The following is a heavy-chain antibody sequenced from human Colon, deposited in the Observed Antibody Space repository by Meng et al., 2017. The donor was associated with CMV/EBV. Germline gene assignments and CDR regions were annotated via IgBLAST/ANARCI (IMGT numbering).Heavy chain of an antibody. CDR2: IKKDGSEK. Sequence: GGSLRLSCAAFGFTFSDFWMNWVRLAPGKGLEWVANIKKDGSEKYYVDSVKGRFTISRDNAKNSLYLQMNSLRADDTGVYYCARDSSRQLELSWFDPWGQGTLVTVSS. J-gene: IGHJ5*02. CDR1: GFTFSDFW. D-gene: IGHD6-13*01. CDR3: ARDSSRQLELSWFDP. V-gene: IGHV3-7*01.